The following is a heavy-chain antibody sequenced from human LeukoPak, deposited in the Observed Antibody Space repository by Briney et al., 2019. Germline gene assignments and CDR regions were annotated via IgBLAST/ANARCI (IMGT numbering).Heavy chain of an antibody. J-gene: IGHJ5*02. Sequence: GASVKVSCKPSGFPFTAYYIHWVRQAPGQGLEWMGWISAYNGNTNYAQKLQGRVTMTTDTSTSTAYMELRSLRSDDTAVYYCAREGPGQQLNWFDPWGQGTLVTVSS. CDR3: AREGPGQQLNWFDP. V-gene: IGHV1-18*04. CDR2: ISAYNGNT. CDR1: GFPFTAYY. D-gene: IGHD6-13*01.